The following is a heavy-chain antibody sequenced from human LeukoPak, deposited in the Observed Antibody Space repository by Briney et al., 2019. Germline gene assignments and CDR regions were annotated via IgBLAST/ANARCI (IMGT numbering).Heavy chain of an antibody. CDR2: MNPNSGNT. J-gene: IGHJ6*01. D-gene: IGHD4-4*01. CDR1: GYTFTSYD. CDR3: ATLTVTTDYYYYGMDV. Sequence: ASVKVSCKASGYTFTSYDINWVRQATGQGLEWMGWMNPNSGNTGYAQKFQGRVTITRNTSISTDYMELSRLRSEDTAVYYCATLTVTTDYYYYGMDVWGQGTAVTVSS. V-gene: IGHV1-8*01.